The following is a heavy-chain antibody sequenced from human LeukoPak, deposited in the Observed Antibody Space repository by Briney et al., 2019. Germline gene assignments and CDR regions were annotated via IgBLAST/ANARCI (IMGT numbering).Heavy chain of an antibody. CDR3: ARHSLLWFGDPMGI. D-gene: IGHD3-10*01. V-gene: IGHV4-30-4*01. Sequence: PSQTLSLTCTVSGGSISSGDYSWSWIRQPPGKGLEWIGYIYYSGSTYYNPSLKSRVTISVDTSKNQFSLKLSSVTAADTAVYYCARHSLLWFGDPMGIWGQGTIVTVSS. J-gene: IGHJ3*02. CDR1: GGSISSGDYS. CDR2: IYYSGST.